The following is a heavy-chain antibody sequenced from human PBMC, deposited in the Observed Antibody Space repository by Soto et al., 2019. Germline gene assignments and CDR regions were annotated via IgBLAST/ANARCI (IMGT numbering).Heavy chain of an antibody. D-gene: IGHD3-10*01. J-gene: IGHJ4*02. Sequence: PSETLSLTCTVSGGSISSGGYHWSWVRQLPGKGLEWIGYIQFRGSTNYNPSLQSRVTISVDKSKNQFSLKLSSVTAADTAVYYCARGYGSGRNFDYWGQGTLVTVSS. V-gene: IGHV4-31*03. CDR1: GGSISSGGYH. CDR3: ARGYGSGRNFDY. CDR2: IQFRGST.